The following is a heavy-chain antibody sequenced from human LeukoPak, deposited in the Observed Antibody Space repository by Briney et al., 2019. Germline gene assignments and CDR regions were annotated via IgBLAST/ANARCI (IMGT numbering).Heavy chain of an antibody. CDR1: GYSISSGYY. Sequence: SETLSLTCTVSGYSISSGYYWGWIRQPPGKGLEWIGTIYQSGTTYYNPSPKSRVTISVDTSKNQFSLNLNSVTAADTAVYSCARDLGYGYFDYWGQGTLVTVSS. CDR3: ARDLGYGYFDY. V-gene: IGHV4-38-2*02. D-gene: IGHD5-18*01. J-gene: IGHJ4*02. CDR2: IYQSGTT.